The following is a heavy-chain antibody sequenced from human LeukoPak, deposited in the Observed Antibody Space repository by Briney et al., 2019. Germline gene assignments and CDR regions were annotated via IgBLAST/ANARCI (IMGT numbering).Heavy chain of an antibody. J-gene: IGHJ4*02. CDR1: GYTFTGYY. V-gene: IGHV1-2*02. CDR3: ARDLETGDDRGY. CDR2: INPNSGGT. Sequence: ASVKVSCKASGYTFTGYYMHWVRQAPGQGLEWMGWINPNSGGTNYAQKFQGRVTMTRDTSTSTAYMELSRLRSDDTAVYYCARDLETGDDRGYWGQGTLVTVSS. D-gene: IGHD3-16*01.